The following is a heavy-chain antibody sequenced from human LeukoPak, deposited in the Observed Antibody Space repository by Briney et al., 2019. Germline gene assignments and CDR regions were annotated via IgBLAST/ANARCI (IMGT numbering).Heavy chain of an antibody. V-gene: IGHV4-4*07. J-gene: IGHJ4*02. D-gene: IGHD3-10*01. CDR2: IYTSGST. Sequence: TPSETLSLTCTVSGGSISSYYWSWIRQPAGKGLERIGRIYTSGSTNYNPSLKSRVTMSVDTSKNQFSLKLSSVTAADTAVYYCARHFMVRGVIYYFDYWGQGTLVTVSS. CDR3: ARHFMVRGVIYYFDY. CDR1: GGSISSYY.